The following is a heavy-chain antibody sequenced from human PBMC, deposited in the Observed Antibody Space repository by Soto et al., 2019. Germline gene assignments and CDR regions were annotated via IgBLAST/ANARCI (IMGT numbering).Heavy chain of an antibody. Sequence: GGSLRLPCAVSGFTFSSYEMNWVCQAPGKGLEWVSYIGTSGKTIYYADSVRGRFTIPRDNAKNSLYLQMNSLRAEDTAVYFCARDPAIYSGKFDYGLDVWGRGTTVTVSS. J-gene: IGHJ6*02. CDR2: IGTSGKTI. V-gene: IGHV3-48*03. CDR1: GFTFSSYE. CDR3: ARDPAIYSGKFDYGLDV. D-gene: IGHD4-4*01.